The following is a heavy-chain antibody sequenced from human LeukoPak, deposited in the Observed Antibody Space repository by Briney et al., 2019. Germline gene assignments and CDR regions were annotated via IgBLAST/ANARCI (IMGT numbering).Heavy chain of an antibody. D-gene: IGHD3-16*02. CDR2: IWYDGSNK. CDR1: GFTFSSYA. CDR3: ATAHYVWGSYRYTEDY. V-gene: IGHV3-33*08. J-gene: IGHJ4*02. Sequence: PWGSLRLSCAASGFTFSSYAMSWVRQAPGKGLEWVAVIWYDGSNKYYAGSVKGRFTIFRDNSKNTLYLQMNSLRAEDTAVYYCATAHYVWGSYRYTEDYWGQGTLVTVSS.